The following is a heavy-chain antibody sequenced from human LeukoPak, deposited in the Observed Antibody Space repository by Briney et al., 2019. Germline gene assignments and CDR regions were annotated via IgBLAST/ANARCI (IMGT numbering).Heavy chain of an antibody. Sequence: GGSLRLSCAASGFTFSDYYMGWIRQAPGKGLEWVSYISSSSSYTNYADSVKGRFTISRDNAKNSLYLQMNSLRAEDTAVYYCARDNTIMITFRGANFDYWGQGTLVTVSS. CDR2: ISSSSSYT. CDR3: ARDNTIMITFRGANFDY. D-gene: IGHD3-16*01. CDR1: GFTFSDYY. J-gene: IGHJ4*02. V-gene: IGHV3-11*06.